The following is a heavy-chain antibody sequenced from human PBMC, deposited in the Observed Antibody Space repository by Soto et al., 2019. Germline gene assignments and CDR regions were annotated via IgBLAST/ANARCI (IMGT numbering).Heavy chain of an antibody. CDR3: ARAAYYYESSGYYPGDY. V-gene: IGHV1-3*01. CDR2: INVGNSNT. Sequence: ASVKVSCKASGYTFTSYPMHWVRQAPGQRLEWMGWINVGNSNTKYSQKFQGRVTISRDTSASTVYMEVSSLRSEDTAVYYCARAAYYYESSGYYPGDYWGQGTLVTVSS. D-gene: IGHD3-22*01. CDR1: GYTFTSYP. J-gene: IGHJ4*02.